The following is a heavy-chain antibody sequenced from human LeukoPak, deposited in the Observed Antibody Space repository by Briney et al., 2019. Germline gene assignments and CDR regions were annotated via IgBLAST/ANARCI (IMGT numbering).Heavy chain of an antibody. CDR1: GGSISSYY. Sequence: SETLSLTCTVSGGSISSYYWSWIRQPAGKGLEWIGRIYTSESTNYNPSFKSRVPMSVDTSKNQFSLNLSSVTAADTAVYYCARGGYSTSPYYFDHWGQGSLVTVSS. D-gene: IGHD2-2*01. CDR2: IYTSEST. V-gene: IGHV4-4*07. CDR3: ARGGYSTSPYYFDH. J-gene: IGHJ4*02.